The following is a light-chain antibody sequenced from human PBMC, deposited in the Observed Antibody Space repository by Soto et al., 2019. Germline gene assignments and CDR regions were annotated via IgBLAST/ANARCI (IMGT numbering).Light chain of an antibody. Sequence: EIVLTQSPDNLSVSPGESATLSCRASQSVCPNLGWYQQKFGKAPTLLIYGVSTRDTGVPARFSGSGSGTEFTLTISSLEPEDFAVYYCQQRSSWPLTFGGGTKVDI. CDR1: QSVCPN. V-gene: IGKV3-15*01. CDR2: GVS. J-gene: IGKJ4*01. CDR3: QQRSSWPLT.